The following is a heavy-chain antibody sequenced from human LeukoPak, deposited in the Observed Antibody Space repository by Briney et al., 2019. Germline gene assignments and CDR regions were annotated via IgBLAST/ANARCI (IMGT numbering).Heavy chain of an antibody. CDR2: ISGSGGST. J-gene: IGHJ4*02. D-gene: IGHD6-19*01. V-gene: IGHV3-23*01. CDR3: AKDCGLWGYSSGYYVY. Sequence: GGSLSLSCAASGFTFSNYAMSWVRQAPGKGLEWVSAISGSGGSTYYADSVKGRFTISRDNSKNTVYLQMNSLRAEDTAVYFCAKDCGLWGYSSGYYVYWGQGALVTVSS. CDR1: GFTFSNYA.